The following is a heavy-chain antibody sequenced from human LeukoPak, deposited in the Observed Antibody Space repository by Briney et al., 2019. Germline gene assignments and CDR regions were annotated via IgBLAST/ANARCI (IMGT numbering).Heavy chain of an antibody. D-gene: IGHD7-27*01. CDR2: INSRNGYT. V-gene: IGHV1-18*04. CDR1: GYIFSTYG. Sequence: ATAKVSCKASGYIFSTYGISWVRQAPGQGPEWMGWINSRNGYTQYAQKFQGRFTMTTDTSTGTAFMEVRSLRSGDTAVYYCTRGENWVHDYWGQGTLVTVSS. J-gene: IGHJ4*02. CDR3: TRGENWVHDY.